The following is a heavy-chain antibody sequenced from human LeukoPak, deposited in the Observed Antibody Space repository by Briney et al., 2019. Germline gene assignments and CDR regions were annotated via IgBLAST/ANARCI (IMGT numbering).Heavy chain of an antibody. Sequence: SETLSLTCTVSSGSINSYYWGWVRQPAGRGLEWIGRIYTTGKTAYNPSLKSRLTMSVDTSKRQFSLNLTSVTAADTAIYFCARHGYTASHYFLDFWSQGTLVTVSS. CDR1: SGSINSYY. J-gene: IGHJ4*02. CDR2: IYTTGKT. CDR3: ARHGYTASHYFLDF. V-gene: IGHV4-4*07. D-gene: IGHD3-16*01.